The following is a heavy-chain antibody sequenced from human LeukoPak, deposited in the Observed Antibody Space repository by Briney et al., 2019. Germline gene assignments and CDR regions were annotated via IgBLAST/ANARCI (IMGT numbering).Heavy chain of an antibody. D-gene: IGHD1-26*01. CDR3: VTNRATTGSFWGVLDH. CDR1: GYTFTGYY. V-gene: IGHV1-2*02. CDR2: INPNSGGT. Sequence: ASVKVSCKASGYTFTGYYMHWVRQAPGQGLEWMGWINPNSGGTNYAQKFQGRVTVTEDTSSDTAYMELSSLRSEDTAVYYCVTNRATTGSFWGVLDHWGQGTLVTVSS. J-gene: IGHJ4*02.